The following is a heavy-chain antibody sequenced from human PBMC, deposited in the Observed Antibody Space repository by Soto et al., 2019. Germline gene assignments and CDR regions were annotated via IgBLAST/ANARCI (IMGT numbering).Heavy chain of an antibody. CDR1: GGTFSSYT. Sequence: QVQLVQSGAEVKKPGSSVKVSCKASGGTFSSYTISWVRQAPGQGLEWMGRIIPILGIANYAQKFQGRVTITADKSTSTAYMELSSLRSEDTAVYYCARDMVEGYYDSSGYYGAWGQGTLVTVSS. J-gene: IGHJ5*02. CDR2: IIPILGIA. D-gene: IGHD3-22*01. V-gene: IGHV1-69*08. CDR3: ARDMVEGYYDSSGYYGA.